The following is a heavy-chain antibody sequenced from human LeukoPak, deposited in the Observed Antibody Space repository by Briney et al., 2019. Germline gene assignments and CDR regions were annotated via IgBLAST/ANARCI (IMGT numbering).Heavy chain of an antibody. Sequence: ASVKVSCKASGYTFTSYGISWVRQAPGQGLEWMGWISAYNGNTNYAQKLQGRVTMTTDASTSTAYMELRSLRSDDTAVYYCARVSSSVSWFDPWGQGTLVTVSS. J-gene: IGHJ5*02. CDR3: ARVSSSVSWFDP. CDR1: GYTFTSYG. CDR2: ISAYNGNT. D-gene: IGHD3-16*02. V-gene: IGHV1-18*01.